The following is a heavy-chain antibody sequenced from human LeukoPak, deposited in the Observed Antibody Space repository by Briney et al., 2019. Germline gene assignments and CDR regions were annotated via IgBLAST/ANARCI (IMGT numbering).Heavy chain of an antibody. J-gene: IGHJ6*03. Sequence: GASVKVSCKASGYTFTGYYMHWVRQAPGQGLEWMGWISAYNGNTNYAQKLQGRVTMTTDTSTSTAYMELRSLRSDDTAVYYCARGIWASRYYYYYMDVWGKGTTVTVSS. CDR3: ARGIWASRYYYYYMDV. CDR2: ISAYNGNT. D-gene: IGHD3-16*01. V-gene: IGHV1-18*04. CDR1: GYTFTGYY.